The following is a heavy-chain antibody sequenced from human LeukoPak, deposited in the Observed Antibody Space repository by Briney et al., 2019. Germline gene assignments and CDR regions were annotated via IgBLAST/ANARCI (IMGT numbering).Heavy chain of an antibody. Sequence: PSETLSLTCTLSGDSISKYYWSWIRQPPGKAREWIGYISYTGSTNYNPSLKARVTISLDTSKNQFSLKLSSVTAADTAVYYCARAIEYSSGWTKAFDYWGQGALVTVSS. CDR1: GDSISKYY. J-gene: IGHJ4*02. V-gene: IGHV4-59*08. D-gene: IGHD6-19*01. CDR2: ISYTGST. CDR3: ARAIEYSSGWTKAFDY.